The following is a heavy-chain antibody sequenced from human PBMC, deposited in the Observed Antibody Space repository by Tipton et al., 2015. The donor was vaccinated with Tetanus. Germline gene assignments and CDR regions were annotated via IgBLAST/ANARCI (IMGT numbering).Heavy chain of an antibody. V-gene: IGHV4-30-2*01. Sequence: TLSLTCAVSGGSIGSGGYFWSWIRQPPGMGLEWIGYVFHSGSTYYKPSLKSRVTISLDRSKNQFSLELRSVTAADTAVYYCARQWQLVYFDSWGQGTLVTVSS. D-gene: IGHD6-6*01. CDR2: VFHSGST. CDR3: ARQWQLVYFDS. CDR1: GGSIGSGGYF. J-gene: IGHJ4*02.